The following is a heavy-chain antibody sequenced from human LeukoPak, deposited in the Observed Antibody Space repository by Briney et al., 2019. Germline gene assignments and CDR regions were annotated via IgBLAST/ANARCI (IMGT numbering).Heavy chain of an antibody. CDR3: ARGGWGSYRHDFDY. D-gene: IGHD3-16*02. Sequence: GASVKVSCKASGHTFTSYGISWVRQAPGQGLEWMGWISAYNGNTNYAQKLQGRVTMTRNTSISTAYMELSSLRSEDTAVYYCARGGWGSYRHDFDYWGQGTLVTVSS. V-gene: IGHV1-18*01. CDR1: GHTFTSYG. J-gene: IGHJ4*02. CDR2: ISAYNGNT.